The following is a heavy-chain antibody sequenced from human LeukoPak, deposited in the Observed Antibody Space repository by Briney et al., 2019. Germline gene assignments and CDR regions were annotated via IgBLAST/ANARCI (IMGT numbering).Heavy chain of an antibody. CDR3: ARLSVGTILPYYFDY. Sequence: SETLSLTCTVSGGSISSYYWSWIRQPPGKGLEWIGYIYYSGSTSYNPSLKSRVTISVATSKNQFSLKLTSATAADTAVYYCARLSVGTILPYYFDYWGQGTLVTVSS. CDR1: GGSISSYY. J-gene: IGHJ4*02. CDR2: IYYSGST. D-gene: IGHD4-23*01. V-gene: IGHV4-59*08.